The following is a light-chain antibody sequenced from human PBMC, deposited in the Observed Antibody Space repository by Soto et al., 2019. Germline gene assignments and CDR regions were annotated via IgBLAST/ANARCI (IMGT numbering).Light chain of an antibody. Sequence: EIVLPQSPGTMSLSTGERVTLSCRASQSVSSRNFDWYQQNPGQAPRLLIYDASHRDTGISAMFSGSGSGTDFTLNISRLDPADFAVYYYYQYGSSPVTFGQGTNLYIK. CDR2: DAS. V-gene: IGKV3-20*01. CDR3: YQYGSSPVT. CDR1: QSVSSRN. J-gene: IGKJ2*01.